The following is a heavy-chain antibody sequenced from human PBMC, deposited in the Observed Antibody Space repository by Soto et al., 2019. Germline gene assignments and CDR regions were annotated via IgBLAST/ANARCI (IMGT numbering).Heavy chain of an antibody. V-gene: IGHV4-34*01. CDR2: INHSGNT. J-gene: IGHJ6*02. CDR1: GGSFSDYY. Sequence: QVQLQQWGAGLLKPSETLSLTCAVYGGSFSDYYWSWLRQPPGKGPQRIGEINHSGNTKYNPSLESRVTISVYTSKNQFSLKLNSVSAADTAVYYCARTRGMDVWSQGATVTVSS. CDR3: ARTRGMDV.